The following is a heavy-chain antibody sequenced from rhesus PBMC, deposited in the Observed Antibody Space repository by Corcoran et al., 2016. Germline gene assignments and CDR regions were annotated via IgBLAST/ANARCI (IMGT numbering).Heavy chain of an antibody. CDR2: IYSNNEST. V-gene: IGHV4S12*01. CDR3: ARERTTAS. Sequence: QVQRQESGPGVVKPSETLSLTCAVSGVARSGDSYWSWIRQPPGKGLEWIGSIYSNNESTNYNPSLKSRVTISKDTSKNQFSLKLSSVTATDTAVYYCARERTTASWGPGVLVTVSS. J-gene: IGHJ5-1*01. D-gene: IGHD4-29*01. CDR1: GVARSGDSY.